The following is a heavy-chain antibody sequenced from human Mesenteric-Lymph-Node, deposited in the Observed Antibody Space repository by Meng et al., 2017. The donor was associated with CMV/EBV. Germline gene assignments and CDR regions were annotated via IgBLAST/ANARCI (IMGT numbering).Heavy chain of an antibody. Sequence: AWNWIRQSPSRGLEWLGRTYYRSKWYNDYAVSVKSRITIDPDTSKNQFSLQLNSVTPEDTAVYYCARDRHYDFWSGYYIPSYYFDYWGQGTLVTVSS. CDR1: A. J-gene: IGHJ4*02. CDR3: ARDRHYDFWSGYYIPSYYFDY. D-gene: IGHD3-3*01. V-gene: IGHV6-1*01. CDR2: TYYRSKWYN.